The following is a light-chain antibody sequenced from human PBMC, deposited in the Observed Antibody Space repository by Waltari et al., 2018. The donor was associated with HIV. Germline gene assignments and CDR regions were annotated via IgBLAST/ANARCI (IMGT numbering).Light chain of an antibody. V-gene: IGKV4-1*01. Sequence: DIVMTQSPDSLAVSLGERATLNCKSSQSLLYSSNNKNYLAWYQQKEGKPPKVLIYWGYRRESGVPDRCSGSGSGTDFTLTISSRQAEDVAVYYCEEDDNPQFTFGPGTKVD. CDR3: EEDDNPQFT. J-gene: IGKJ3*01. CDR2: WGY. CDR1: QSLLYSSNNKNY.